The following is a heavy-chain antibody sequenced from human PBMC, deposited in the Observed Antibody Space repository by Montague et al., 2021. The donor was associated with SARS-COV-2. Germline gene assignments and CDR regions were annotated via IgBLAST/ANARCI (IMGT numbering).Heavy chain of an antibody. CDR2: TNHSGST. CDR3: ARVRAVPAAMRIFTLGRSYYGMDV. CDR1: GGSFSGYY. D-gene: IGHD2-2*01. V-gene: IGHV4-34*01. Sequence: SETLSLTCAVYGGSFSGYYWSWIRQPPGKGLEWIGETNHSGSTNYNPSLKSRVTISVDTSKSQFSLNMSSVTAADTAVYYCARVRAVPAAMRIFTLGRSYYGMDVWGQGTTVTASS. J-gene: IGHJ6*02.